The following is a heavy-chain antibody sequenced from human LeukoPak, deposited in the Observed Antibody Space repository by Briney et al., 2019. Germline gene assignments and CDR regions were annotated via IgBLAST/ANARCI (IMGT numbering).Heavy chain of an antibody. V-gene: IGHV4-39*01. CDR2: IYSSGTT. CDR3: ARHLALYYRAMDV. Sequence: PSEPLSLTCAVSGGSISSSTFYWGWIRQPPGTGLEWIGTIYSSGTTYYSPSLKSRVTVSVDTSKNQFSLNLSSVTAADTAVYYCARHLALYYRAMDVWGQGTTVTVSS. D-gene: IGHD4/OR15-4a*01. CDR1: GGSISSSTFY. J-gene: IGHJ6*02.